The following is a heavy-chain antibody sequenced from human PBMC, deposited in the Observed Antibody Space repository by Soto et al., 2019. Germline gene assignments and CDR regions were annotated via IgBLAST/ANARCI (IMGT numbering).Heavy chain of an antibody. CDR2: INHNRGT. V-gene: IGHV4-34*01. CDR1: GGSFSDYY. D-gene: IGHD3-10*01. Sequence: QVQLQQWGAGLLKPSETLSLTCAVYGGSFSDYYWSWIRQPPGKGLEWIGEINHNRGTNYNPSLKXRXTXXLDTSQAPFSPKRSSVTAADTAVYYCAKGGGSLWSWGQGTLVTVSS. J-gene: IGHJ5*02. CDR3: AKGGGSLWS.